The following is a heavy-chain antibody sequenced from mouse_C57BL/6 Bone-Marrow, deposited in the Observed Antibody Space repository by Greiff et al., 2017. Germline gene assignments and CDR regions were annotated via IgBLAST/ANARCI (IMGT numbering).Heavy chain of an antibody. Sequence: EVKVVESGGGLVQPKGSLKLSCAASGFTFNTYAMHWVRQAPGKGLEWVARIRSKSSNYATYYADSVKDRFTISRDDSQSMLYLQMNNLKTEDTAMYYCVRGLLRSTRRAMDYWGQGTSVTVSS. CDR2: IRSKSSNYAT. CDR1: GFTFNTYA. J-gene: IGHJ4*01. D-gene: IGHD1-1*01. V-gene: IGHV10-3*01. CDR3: VRGLLRSTRRAMDY.